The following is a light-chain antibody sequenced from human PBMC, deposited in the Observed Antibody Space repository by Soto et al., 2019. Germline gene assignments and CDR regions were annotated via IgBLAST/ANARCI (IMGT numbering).Light chain of an antibody. CDR1: QNIRSY. CDR2: AAS. CDR3: QQSYSTRT. V-gene: IGKV1-39*01. J-gene: IGKJ1*01. Sequence: DIQMTQSPSSLSASVGDRVTITCRASQNIRSYLNWYQQKPGKASQLLIYAASSLQSGVPPRFNSRGSGTDSTITIRSLLPEGVATEELQQSYSTRTFGRGTKVGIK.